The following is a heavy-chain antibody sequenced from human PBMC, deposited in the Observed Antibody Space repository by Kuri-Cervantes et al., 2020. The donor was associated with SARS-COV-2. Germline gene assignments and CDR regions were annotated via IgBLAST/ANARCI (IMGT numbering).Heavy chain of an antibody. J-gene: IGHJ4*02. CDR3: ARAGRWELLLGRLAYIDY. V-gene: IGHV3-21*01. CDR2: ISSSSSYI. D-gene: IGHD1-26*01. CDR1: GFTFSSYS. Sequence: GESLKISCAASGFTFSSYSMNWVRQAPGKGLEWVSSISSSSSYIYYADSVKGRFTISRDNAKNSLYLQMNSLRAEDTAVYYCARAGRWELLLGRLAYIDYWGQGTLVTVSS.